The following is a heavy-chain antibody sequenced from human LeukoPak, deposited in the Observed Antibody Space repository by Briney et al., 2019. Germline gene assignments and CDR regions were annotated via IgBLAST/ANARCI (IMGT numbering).Heavy chain of an antibody. CDR1: GFTVSSNY. CDR2: ISGSGGST. D-gene: IGHD3-10*01. J-gene: IGHJ4*02. Sequence: GGSLRLSCAASGFTVSSNYMSWVRQAPGKGLEWVSAISGSGGSTYYADSVKGRFTISRDNSKNTLYLQMNSLRAEDTAVYYCAPPRFRYYYGPSPFDYGAQEPLVTVSS. V-gene: IGHV3-23*01. CDR3: APPRFRYYYGPSPFDY.